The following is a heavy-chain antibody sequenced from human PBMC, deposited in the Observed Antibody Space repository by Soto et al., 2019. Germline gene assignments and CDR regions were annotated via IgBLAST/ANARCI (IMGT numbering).Heavy chain of an antibody. Sequence: GASVKVSCKASGYTFTGYYMHWVRQAPGQGLEWMGWINPNSGGTNYAQKIQGWVTMTRDTSISTAYMELSRLRSDDTAVYYCARGLEYQLLLGDYYYYYGMDVWGQGTTVTVSS. V-gene: IGHV1-2*04. CDR2: INPNSGGT. CDR3: ARGLEYQLLLGDYYYYYGMDV. D-gene: IGHD2-2*01. CDR1: GYTFTGYY. J-gene: IGHJ6*02.